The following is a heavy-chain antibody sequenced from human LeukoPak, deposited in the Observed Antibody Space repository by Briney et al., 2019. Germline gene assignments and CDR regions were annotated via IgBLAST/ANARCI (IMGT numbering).Heavy chain of an antibody. V-gene: IGHV3-23*01. Sequence: GGSLRLSCAASGFTFTSYAMSWVRQAPGKGLEWVSAISGSGGSTYYADSVKGRFTISRDNSKSTLYLQMNSLRAEDTAVYYCANPFSAPRSNYYIDVWGEGTTATV. CDR2: ISGSGGST. CDR3: ANPFSAPRSNYYIDV. D-gene: IGHD1-26*01. CDR1: GFTFTSYA. J-gene: IGHJ6*03.